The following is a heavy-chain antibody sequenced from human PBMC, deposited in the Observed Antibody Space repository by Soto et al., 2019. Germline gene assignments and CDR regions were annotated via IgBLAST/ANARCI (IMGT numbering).Heavy chain of an antibody. CDR1: GDSVSSNSAA. CDR2: TYYRSKWYN. D-gene: IGHD6-13*01. J-gene: IGHJ6*02. CDR3: ARDGIAAAGTGYYGMDV. Sequence: SQTLSLTCAISGDSVSSNSAAWTWIRPSPSRGLEWLGRTYYRSKWYNDYAVSVKSRITINPDTSKNQFSLQLNSVTPEDTAVYYCARDGIAAAGTGYYGMDVWGQGTTVTVSS. V-gene: IGHV6-1*01.